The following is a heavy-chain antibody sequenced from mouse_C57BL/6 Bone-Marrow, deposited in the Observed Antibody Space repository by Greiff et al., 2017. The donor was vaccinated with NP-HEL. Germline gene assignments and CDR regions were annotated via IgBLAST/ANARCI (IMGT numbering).Heavy chain of an antibody. D-gene: IGHD1-1*01. V-gene: IGHV1-55*01. J-gene: IGHJ3*01. Sequence: QVQPQQPGAELVKPGASVKMSCKASGYTFTSYWITWVKQRPGQGLEWIGDIYPGSGSTNYNEKFKSKATLTVDTSSSTAYMQLSSLTSEDSAVDYCAREGRELRTWFAYWGQGTLVTVSA. CDR3: AREGRELRTWFAY. CDR1: GYTFTSYW. CDR2: IYPGSGST.